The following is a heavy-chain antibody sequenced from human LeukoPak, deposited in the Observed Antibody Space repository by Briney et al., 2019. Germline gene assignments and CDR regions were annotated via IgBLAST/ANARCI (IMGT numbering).Heavy chain of an antibody. CDR2: IYSGSGSRT. J-gene: IGHJ5*02. V-gene: IGHV3-66*04. CDR3: ARHDWCDP. Sequence: GGCLRLSCAVSGFTVSSDYMGWVRQAPGKGLEWVSVIYSGSGSRTYYTDSVKGRFTISRDNSKNTVYLQMNSLRAEDTAVYYCARHDWCDPWSQGTRVTVSS. CDR1: GFTVSSDY.